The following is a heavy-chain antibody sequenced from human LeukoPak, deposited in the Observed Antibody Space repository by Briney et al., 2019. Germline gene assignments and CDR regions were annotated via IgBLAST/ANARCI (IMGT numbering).Heavy chain of an antibody. D-gene: IGHD6-6*01. CDR1: GLTFSNAW. CDR3: TTGYSSSSSFVAFDI. CDR2: IKSKTDGGTT. J-gene: IGHJ3*02. Sequence: GGSLRLSCAASGLTFSNAWMSWVRQAPGKGLEWVGRIKSKTDGGTTDYAAPVKGRFTISRDDSKNTLYLQMNSLKTEDTAVYYCTTGYSSSSSFVAFDIWGQGTMVTVSS. V-gene: IGHV3-15*01.